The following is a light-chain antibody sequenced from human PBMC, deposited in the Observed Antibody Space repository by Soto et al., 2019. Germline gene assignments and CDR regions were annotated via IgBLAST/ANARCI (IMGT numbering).Light chain of an antibody. CDR3: QQYGSSPVT. V-gene: IGKV3-20*01. Sequence: EIVLTQSPGTLSLSPGERATLSCRASQSVSSSYLAWYQQKPGQAPRLLIYNAFNRATGIPDRFSGSRSGTAFTLTISRLEPRDFALYYCQQYGSSPVTFGGGTKVESK. J-gene: IGKJ4*01. CDR1: QSVSSSY. CDR2: NAF.